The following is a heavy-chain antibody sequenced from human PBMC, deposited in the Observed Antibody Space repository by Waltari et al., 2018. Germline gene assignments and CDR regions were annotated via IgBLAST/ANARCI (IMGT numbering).Heavy chain of an antibody. CDR1: GFIFSDFY. J-gene: IGHJ5*02. CDR2: ISNSGDTV. V-gene: IGHV3-11*04. D-gene: IGHD6-19*01. CDR3: ARGSVANP. Sequence: QAQLVEYGGGLVRPGGSVRLSCTPSGFIFSDFYMSWIRQPPGKGLEWIAYISNSGDTVYYADSVKGRFAVSRDNADNSMFLQMNSLRGNDTAVYYCARGSVANPWGQGALVIVSS.